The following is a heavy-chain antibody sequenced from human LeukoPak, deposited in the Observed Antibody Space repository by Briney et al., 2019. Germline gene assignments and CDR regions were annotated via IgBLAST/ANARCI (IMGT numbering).Heavy chain of an antibody. CDR3: ARDQGGYSYGPEYYFDY. D-gene: IGHD5-18*01. V-gene: IGHV4-59*01. J-gene: IGHJ4*02. Sequence: SSETLSLTCTVSGGSISSYYWSWIRQPPGKGREWIGYIYYSGSTNYNPSLKSRVTISVDTSKNQFSLKLSSVTAADTAVYYCARDQGGYSYGPEYYFDYWGQGTLVTVSS. CDR2: IYYSGST. CDR1: GGSISSYY.